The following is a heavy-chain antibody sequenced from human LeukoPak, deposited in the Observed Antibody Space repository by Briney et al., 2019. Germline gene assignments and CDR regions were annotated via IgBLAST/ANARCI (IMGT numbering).Heavy chain of an antibody. J-gene: IGHJ6*03. D-gene: IGHD2-15*01. V-gene: IGHV4-34*01. CDR1: GGSFSGYY. CDR2: INHSGST. Sequence: SETLSLTCAVYGGSFSGYYWSWIRQPPGKGQEWIGEINHSGSTNYNPSLKSRVTISVDTSKNQFSLKLSSVTAADTAVYYCARHYCSGGSCYNYYYYYMDVWGKGTTVTISS. CDR3: ARHYCSGGSCYNYYYYYMDV.